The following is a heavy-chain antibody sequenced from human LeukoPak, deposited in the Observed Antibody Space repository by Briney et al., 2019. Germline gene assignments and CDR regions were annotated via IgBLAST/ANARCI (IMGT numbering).Heavy chain of an antibody. CDR3: ARNNGMDV. J-gene: IGHJ6*02. CDR2: VNRDGSET. V-gene: IGHV3-7*03. Sequence: PGGSLRLSCVASGFTFSHSWMTWVRQVPGRGPGWVANVNRDGSETYYLDSVKGRFTISKDNAKNSLYLQMNSLRAEDTALYHCARNNGMDVWGQGTTVIVSS. CDR1: GFTFSHSW.